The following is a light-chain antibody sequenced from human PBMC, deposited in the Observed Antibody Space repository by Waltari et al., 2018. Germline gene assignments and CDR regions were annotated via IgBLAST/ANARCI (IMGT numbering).Light chain of an antibody. V-gene: IGKV1-9*01. J-gene: IGKJ2*01. CDR1: QGISSY. CDR3: LQHNSAPFT. CDR2: AAT. Sequence: DIQMTQSPSSLSASVGDTVTITCRASQGISSYLTWYQQKPGKAPKLLIYAATTLQSGVPSRFSGSGSGTEFTLTISSLQPEDFAAYYCLQHNSAPFTFGPGTKLEIK.